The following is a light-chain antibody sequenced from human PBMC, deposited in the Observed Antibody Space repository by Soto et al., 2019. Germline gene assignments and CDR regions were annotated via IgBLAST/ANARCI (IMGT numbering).Light chain of an antibody. CDR2: GAS. V-gene: IGKV3-15*01. CDR3: QQYNNLPRT. Sequence: EIVMTQSPATLSVSPGERATLSCRASQSVSNNLAWYQQKPGQAPRLLIYGASTRATGIPARCSGSGSGTQSTLTLRSLLPEDFAVYYCQQYNNLPRTFGQGTQVETK. CDR1: QSVSNN. J-gene: IGKJ1*01.